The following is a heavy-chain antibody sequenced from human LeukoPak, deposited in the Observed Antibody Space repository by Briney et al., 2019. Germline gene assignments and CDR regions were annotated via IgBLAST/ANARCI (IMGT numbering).Heavy chain of an antibody. J-gene: IGHJ5*02. Sequence: GGSLRLSCAASGFTFSDYYMSWIRQAPGKGLEWVAMISYNGNSKYYGDSVKGRFTISRDNSKDTLYLEMDSLRTEDTAVYYCAKDWGSSGWYNYFDPWGQGTLVTVSS. D-gene: IGHD6-19*01. V-gene: IGHV3-30*18. CDR1: GFTFSDYY. CDR2: ISYNGNSK. CDR3: AKDWGSSGWYNYFDP.